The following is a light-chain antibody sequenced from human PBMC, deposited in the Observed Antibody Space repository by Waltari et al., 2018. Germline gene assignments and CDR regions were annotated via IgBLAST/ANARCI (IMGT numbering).Light chain of an antibody. Sequence: IVLTQSPGTLSLSPGERATLSCRASQSVSSTFLAWYQQRPGQAPRLLIYGTSNRATGIPDRFSGSRSGTHFTLTISRLEPEDFAVYYCQQYDSSPSIYTFGPGTKVDVK. J-gene: IGKJ3*01. CDR2: GTS. V-gene: IGKV3-20*01. CDR1: QSVSSTF. CDR3: QQYDSSPSIYT.